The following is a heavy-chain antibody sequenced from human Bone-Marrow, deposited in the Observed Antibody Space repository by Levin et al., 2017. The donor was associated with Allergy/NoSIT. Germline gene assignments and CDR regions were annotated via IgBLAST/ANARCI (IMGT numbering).Heavy chain of an antibody. CDR2: IIPMFGTP. D-gene: IGHD5-18*01. Sequence: GASVKVSCKASGGTFSSYALSWVRQAPGQGLEWMGGIIPMFGTPNYAQKFQGRVTITADTSTSTSYMVLSSLRSEDTAAYYCARWNAAMVTSRNYYYGMDVWGQGTTVTVSS. CDR3: ARWNAAMVTSRNYYYGMDV. CDR1: GGTFSSYA. V-gene: IGHV1-69*06. J-gene: IGHJ6*02.